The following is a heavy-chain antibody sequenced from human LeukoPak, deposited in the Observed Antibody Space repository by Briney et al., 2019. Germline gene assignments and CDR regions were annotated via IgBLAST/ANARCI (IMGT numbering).Heavy chain of an antibody. Sequence: GASVKVSCKASGYTFTGYYMHWVRQAPGQGLEWMGWINPNSGGTNYAQKFQGRVTMTRDTSISTAYMELSRLRSDNTAVYYCARGGITVVVPAAHDYWGQGTLVTVSS. V-gene: IGHV1-2*02. CDR3: ARGGITVVVPAAHDY. CDR1: GYTFTGYY. J-gene: IGHJ4*02. D-gene: IGHD2-2*01. CDR2: INPNSGGT.